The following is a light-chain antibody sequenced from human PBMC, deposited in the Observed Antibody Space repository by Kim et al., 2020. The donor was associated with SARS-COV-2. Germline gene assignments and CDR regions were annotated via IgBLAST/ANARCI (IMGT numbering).Light chain of an antibody. V-gene: IGLV2-23*02. Sequence: QSALTQPASVSGSPGQSITISCTGTSSDVGNYDLVSWYQQHPGKAPKLMIYEVSKRPSGVSNRFSGSKSGNTASLTISGLQAEDETDYYCCSYAGSSTWVFGRGTKLTVL. CDR1: SSDVGNYDL. CDR3: CSYAGSSTWV. J-gene: IGLJ3*02. CDR2: EVS.